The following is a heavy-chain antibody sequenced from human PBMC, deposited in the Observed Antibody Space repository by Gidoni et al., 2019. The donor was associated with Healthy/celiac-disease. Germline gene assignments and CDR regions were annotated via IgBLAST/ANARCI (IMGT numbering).Heavy chain of an antibody. CDR1: GFTVGRHY. CDR3: ARDMKGSSWYYGMDV. Sequence: EVQLVESGGGLVQPGGSLSTSSAASGFTVGRHYMSWVRQAPGKGLEWVSVIYSGGSTYYANSVKGRFTISRHNAKNTLYLQMNSLRAEDTAVYYCARDMKGSSWYYGMDVWGQGTTVTVSS. CDR2: IYSGGST. V-gene: IGHV3-53*04. D-gene: IGHD6-13*01. J-gene: IGHJ6*02.